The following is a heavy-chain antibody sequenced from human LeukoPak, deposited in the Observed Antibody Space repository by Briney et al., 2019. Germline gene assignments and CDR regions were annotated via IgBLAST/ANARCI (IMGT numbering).Heavy chain of an antibody. CDR2: INPSGGST. CDR1: GYTFTSYY. CDR3: ARDSGIAAAGIPDY. Sequence: GGPVKVSCQASGYTFTSYYMHWVRQAPGQGLEWMGIINPSGGSTSYAQKFQGRVTMTRDTSTSTVYMELSSLRSEDTAVYYCARDSGIAAAGIPDYWGRGTLVTVSS. V-gene: IGHV1-46*01. D-gene: IGHD6-13*01. J-gene: IGHJ4*02.